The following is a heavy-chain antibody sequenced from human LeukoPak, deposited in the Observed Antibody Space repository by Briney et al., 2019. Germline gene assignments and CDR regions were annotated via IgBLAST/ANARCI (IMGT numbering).Heavy chain of an antibody. Sequence: GGSLRLSCAASGFTFSNYLMNWVRQAPGKGLEWVSSISGSGDITYYADSVKGRFTMSRDNSKNTLYLQMNSLRAEDTAVYYCAQGDSGNENYYYHYYMGVWGKGTTVTVSS. CDR1: GFTFSNYL. V-gene: IGHV3-23*01. J-gene: IGHJ6*03. CDR3: AQGDSGNENYYYHYYMGV. CDR2: ISGSGDIT. D-gene: IGHD4-23*01.